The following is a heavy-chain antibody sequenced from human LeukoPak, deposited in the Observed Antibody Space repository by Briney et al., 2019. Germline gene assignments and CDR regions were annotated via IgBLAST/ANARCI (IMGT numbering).Heavy chain of an antibody. Sequence: GGTLRLSCAASGFIFSRYGMSWVRQAPGKGLEWVSAISGSGGTTYYADSVKGRFTISRDNSKNTLYLQINSLRAEDTAVYYCAKDHLPGIVVADRDYWGQGTLVTVSS. D-gene: IGHD6-19*01. CDR2: ISGSGGTT. CDR1: GFIFSRYG. CDR3: AKDHLPGIVVADRDY. J-gene: IGHJ4*02. V-gene: IGHV3-23*01.